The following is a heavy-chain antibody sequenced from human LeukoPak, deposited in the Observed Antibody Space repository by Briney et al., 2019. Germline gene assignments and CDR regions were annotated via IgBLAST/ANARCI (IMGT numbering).Heavy chain of an antibody. CDR2: INHSGST. D-gene: IGHD6-19*01. CDR1: GGSFSGYY. V-gene: IGHV4-34*01. CDR3: ARGRGPGYSSGWYVSWFDP. Sequence: SETLSLTCAVYGGSFSGYYWSWIRQPPGKGLEWIGEINHSGSTNYNPSLKSRVTISVDTSKNQFSLKLSSVTAADTAVYYCARGRGPGYSSGWYVSWFDPWGQGTLVTVSS. J-gene: IGHJ5*02.